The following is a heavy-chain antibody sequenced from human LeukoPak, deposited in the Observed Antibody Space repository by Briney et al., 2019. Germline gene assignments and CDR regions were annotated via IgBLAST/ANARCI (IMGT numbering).Heavy chain of an antibody. V-gene: IGHV1-2*02. CDR3: ASGYCSSTSCDDAFDI. CDR2: INPNSGGT. Sequence: ASVKVSCKASGYTFTGYYMHWVRQAPGQGLEWMGWINPNSGGTNYAQKFQGRVTMTRDTSISTAYMELSRLRSDDTAVYYCASGYCSSTSCDDAFDIWGQGTMVTVSS. J-gene: IGHJ3*02. CDR1: GYTFTGYY. D-gene: IGHD2-2*01.